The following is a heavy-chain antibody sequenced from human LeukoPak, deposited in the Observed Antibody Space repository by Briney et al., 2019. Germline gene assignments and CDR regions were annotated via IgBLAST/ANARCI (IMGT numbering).Heavy chain of an antibody. J-gene: IGHJ3*01. V-gene: IGHV4-4*07. Sequence: SETLSLTCTVSGDSIYSSYWTWIRQPAEGGLEWIGIMYRHGRTNYNPSLNSRVTMSVDTSKNQFSLKLSSVTAADTAMYYCARKTGGGAFDLWGQGTMVTVSS. CDR3: ARKTGGGAFDL. CDR2: MYRHGRT. D-gene: IGHD2-8*02. CDR1: GDSIYSSY.